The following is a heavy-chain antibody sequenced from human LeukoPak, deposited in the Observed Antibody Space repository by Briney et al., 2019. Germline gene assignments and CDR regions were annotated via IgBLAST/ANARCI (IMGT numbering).Heavy chain of an antibody. CDR2: IYHSGST. D-gene: IGHD4-11*01. J-gene: IGHJ4*02. V-gene: IGHV4-30-2*01. Sequence: SETLSLTCAVSGGSISSGGYSWSWIRQPPGKGLEWIGYIYHSGSTYYNPSLKSRVTISVDRSKNQFSLKLSSVTAADTAVYYCARATDDYSNYKTFDYWGQGTLVTVSS. CDR1: GGSISSGGYS. CDR3: ARATDDYSNYKTFDY.